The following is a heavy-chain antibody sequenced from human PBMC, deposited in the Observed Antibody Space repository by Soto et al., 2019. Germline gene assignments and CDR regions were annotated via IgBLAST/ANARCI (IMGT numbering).Heavy chain of an antibody. J-gene: IGHJ4*02. D-gene: IGHD5-18*01. V-gene: IGHV3-53*04. CDR1: GVTVSRNY. Sequence: GGSLRLSWAASGVTVSRNYMSWGRQAPGKGLEWVSVIYSGGSTYYADSVKGRFTISRHNSKNTLYLQMNSLRAEDTAVYYCARSILVDTAMAFFDYWGQGTLVTVSS. CDR2: IYSGGST. CDR3: ARSILVDTAMAFFDY.